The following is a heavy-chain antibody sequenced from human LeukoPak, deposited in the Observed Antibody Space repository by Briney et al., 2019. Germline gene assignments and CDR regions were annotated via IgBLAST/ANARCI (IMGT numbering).Heavy chain of an antibody. CDR2: ISSSSSYI. J-gene: IGHJ6*03. CDR3: ARGNYMRTYYYYMDV. Sequence: PGGSLRLSCAASGFTFSSYSMNWVRQAPGKGLEWVSSISSSSSYIYYADSVKGRFTISRDNAKNSLYLQMNSLRAEDTAVYYCARGNYMRTYYYYMDVRGKGTTVTVSS. D-gene: IGHD1-7*01. CDR1: GFTFSSYS. V-gene: IGHV3-21*01.